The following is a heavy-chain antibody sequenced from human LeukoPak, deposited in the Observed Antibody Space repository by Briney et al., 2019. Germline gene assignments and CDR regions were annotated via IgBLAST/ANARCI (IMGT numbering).Heavy chain of an antibody. D-gene: IGHD3-22*01. V-gene: IGHV3-53*05. CDR1: GFNVSTRY. CDR3: AREYYYDSSGYYSFFDY. J-gene: IGHJ4*02. CDR2: IYSAGTI. Sequence: GGSLRLSCAASGFNVSTRYMSWVRQAPGKGLEWVSIIYSAGTIYYADSVRGRFTISRDNSKNTLYLQMNSLRAEDTAVYYCAREYYYDSSGYYSFFDYWGQGTLVTVSS.